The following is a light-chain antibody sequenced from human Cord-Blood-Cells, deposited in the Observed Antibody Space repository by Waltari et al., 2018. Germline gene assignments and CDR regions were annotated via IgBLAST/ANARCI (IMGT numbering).Light chain of an antibody. Sequence: QSALTQPASVSGSPGQSITISCTGTSRDVGSYNLVSWYQQHPGKAPKRMIYEGSKRPSGVSNRFSGSKSGNTASLTISGLQAEDEADYYCCSYAGSRNVVFGGGTKLTVL. J-gene: IGLJ2*01. V-gene: IGLV2-23*01. CDR3: CSYAGSRNVV. CDR2: EGS. CDR1: SRDVGSYNL.